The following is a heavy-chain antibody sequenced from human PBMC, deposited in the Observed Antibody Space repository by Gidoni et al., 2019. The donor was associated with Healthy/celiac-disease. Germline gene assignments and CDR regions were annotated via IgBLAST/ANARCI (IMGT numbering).Heavy chain of an antibody. CDR2: SSGSGGST. J-gene: IGHJ2*01. Sequence: EVQLLESGGGLVQPGGSLRLPCAASGFTFSSYAMSWVRQAPGKGLGWVSASSGSGGSTYYADSVKGQFTISRDNSKNTLYLQMNSLRAEDTAVYYCAKDFWETGDYWYFDLWGRGTLVTVSS. CDR3: AKDFWETGDYWYFDL. V-gene: IGHV3-23*01. CDR1: GFTFSSYA. D-gene: IGHD7-27*01.